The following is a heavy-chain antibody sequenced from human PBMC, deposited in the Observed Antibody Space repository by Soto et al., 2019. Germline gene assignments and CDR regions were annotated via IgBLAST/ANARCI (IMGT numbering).Heavy chain of an antibody. CDR2: ISSSSSTI. V-gene: IGHV3-48*02. CDR3: AGDPMVRSGLGWFDP. CDR1: GFTFSSYS. J-gene: IGHJ5*02. D-gene: IGHD3-10*01. Sequence: GGSLRLSCAASGFTFSSYSMNWVRQAPGKGLEWVSYISSSSSTIYYADSVKGRFTISRDNAKNSLYLQMNSLRDEDTAVYYCAGDPMVRSGLGWFDPWGQGTLVTVSS.